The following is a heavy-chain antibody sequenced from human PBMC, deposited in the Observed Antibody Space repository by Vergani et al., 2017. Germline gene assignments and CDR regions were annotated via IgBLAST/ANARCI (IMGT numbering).Heavy chain of an antibody. CDR2: IYYSGST. J-gene: IGHJ6*02. CDR3: ARGDSSTSSQGYYGMDV. Sequence: QLQESGPGLVKASQTLSLTCTVSNDSVSNTFYYWGWIRQTPGKGLEWIGSIYYSGSTYYNPSLESRVTMSVDTSKSQFSLKLSSVTAADTAVYYCARGDSSTSSQGYYGMDVWGQGTTVTVSS. CDR1: NDSVSNTFYY. D-gene: IGHD2-2*01. V-gene: IGHV4-39*07.